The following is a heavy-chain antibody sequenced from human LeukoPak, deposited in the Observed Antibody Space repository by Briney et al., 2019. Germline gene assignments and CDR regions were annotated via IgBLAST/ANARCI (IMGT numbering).Heavy chain of an antibody. J-gene: IGHJ4*02. D-gene: IGHD3-10*01. V-gene: IGHV1-18*01. CDR3: ARGIITMVQGVIDY. Sequence: ASVKVSCKASGYTFTSYGISWVRQAPGQGLEWMGWISAYNGNTNYAQKLQGRVTMTTDTSTSTAYMEPRSLRSDDTAVYYCARGIITMVQGVIDYWGQGTLVTVSS. CDR2: ISAYNGNT. CDR1: GYTFTSYG.